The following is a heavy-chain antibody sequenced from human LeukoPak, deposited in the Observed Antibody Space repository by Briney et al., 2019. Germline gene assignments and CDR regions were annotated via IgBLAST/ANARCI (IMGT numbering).Heavy chain of an antibody. CDR2: IVPIFGTA. D-gene: IGHD3-10*01. CDR3: ARPRRFGELYEGLDI. V-gene: IGHV1-69*13. J-gene: IGHJ3*02. CDR1: GGTFNTYT. Sequence: ASVKVSCKASGGTFNTYTINWVRQAPGQGLEWMGGIVPIFGTANYAQKFQGRVTITADESTSTVYMELSSLRSEDTAVYYCARPRRFGELYEGLDIWGQGTMVTVSS.